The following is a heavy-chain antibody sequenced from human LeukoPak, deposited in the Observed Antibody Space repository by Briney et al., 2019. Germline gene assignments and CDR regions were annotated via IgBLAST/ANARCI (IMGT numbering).Heavy chain of an antibody. V-gene: IGHV4-34*01. J-gene: IGHJ6*02. Sequence: SETLSLTCAVYGGSFSGYYWSWIRQPPGKGLEWIGEINHSGSTNYNPSLKSRVTISVDTSKNRFSLKLSSVTAADTAVYYCARARTRRDIVVVPAAPRGGYYYYGMDVWGQGTTVTVSS. CDR1: GGSFSGYY. CDR3: ARARTRRDIVVVPAAPRGGYYYYGMDV. D-gene: IGHD2-2*01. CDR2: INHSGST.